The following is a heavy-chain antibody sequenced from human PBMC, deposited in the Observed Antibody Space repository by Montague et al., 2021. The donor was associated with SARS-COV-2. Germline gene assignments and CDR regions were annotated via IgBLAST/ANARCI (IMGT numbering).Heavy chain of an antibody. CDR2: ISGAGTTI. CDR1: GFTVSYFE. V-gene: IGHV3-48*03. CDR3: ARDLVVTDGISDY. J-gene: IGHJ4*02. Sequence: SLRLSCAASGFTVSYFEMNWVRQAPGKGLEWISYISGAGTTIYYADSVKGRFTISRDNAKNSLYLQMNSLRAEDTAVYYCARDLVVTDGISDYWGQGTLVTVSS. D-gene: IGHD2-8*02.